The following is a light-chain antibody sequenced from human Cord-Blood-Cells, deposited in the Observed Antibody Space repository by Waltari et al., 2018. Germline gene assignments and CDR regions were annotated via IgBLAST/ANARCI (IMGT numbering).Light chain of an antibody. J-gene: IGKJ2*01. Sequence: DIVMNKSSDSLAVSLGERATINCKSSQSVLYSSNNKNYLAWYQQKPGQPPKLLIYWASTRESGVPDRFSGSGSGTDFTLAISSLQAEDVAVYYCQQYYITPYTFGQGTKLEIK. CDR1: QSVLYSSNNKNY. CDR3: QQYYITPYT. CDR2: WAS. V-gene: IGKV4-1*01.